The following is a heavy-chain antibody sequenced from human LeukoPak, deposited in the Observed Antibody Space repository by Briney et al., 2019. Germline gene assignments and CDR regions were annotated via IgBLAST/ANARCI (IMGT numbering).Heavy chain of an antibody. CDR2: IYSGGST. CDR3: ARGELYDYYYYGMDV. J-gene: IGHJ6*02. V-gene: IGHV3-53*01. D-gene: IGHD5/OR15-5a*01. Sequence: GGSLRLSCAASGFTVSSNYMSWVRQAPGKGLEWVSVIYSGGSTYYADSVKGRFTISRDNSKNTLYLQMNSLRAEDTAVYYCARGELYDYYYYGMDVWGQGTTVTVSS. CDR1: GFTVSSNY.